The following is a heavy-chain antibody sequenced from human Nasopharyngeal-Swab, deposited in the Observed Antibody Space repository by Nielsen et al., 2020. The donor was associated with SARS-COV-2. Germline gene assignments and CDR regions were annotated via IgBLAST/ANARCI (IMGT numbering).Heavy chain of an antibody. J-gene: IGHJ3*01. CDR3: ARVSGYSTSYDAFDV. V-gene: IGHV3-21*01. CDR1: GFTVSSNY. Sequence: GGSLRLSCAASGFTVSSNYMSWGRQAPGKGLEWVSSISSSTSYIYYADSVKGRFTVSRDNAKNSLYLQMNSLRAEDTAVYYCARVSGYSTSYDAFDVWGQGTMVTVSS. D-gene: IGHD6-6*01. CDR2: ISSSTSYI.